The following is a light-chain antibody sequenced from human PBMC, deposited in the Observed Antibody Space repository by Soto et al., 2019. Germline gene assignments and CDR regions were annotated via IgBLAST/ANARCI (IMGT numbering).Light chain of an antibody. V-gene: IGKV3D-20*02. CDR1: QSVSSKY. Sequence: EIVLTQSPGTLSLSPGERATLSCRASQSVSSKYLAWYQQKPGQAPRVLIYGTSIRASGVPERFSGGGSGTDFTLTITRLEPEDFAVYYCQQRRNWRGFTFGQGTKLEIK. CDR3: QQRRNWRGFT. CDR2: GTS. J-gene: IGKJ2*01.